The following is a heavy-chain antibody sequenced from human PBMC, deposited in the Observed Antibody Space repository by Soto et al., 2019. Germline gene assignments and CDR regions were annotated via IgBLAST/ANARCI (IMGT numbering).Heavy chain of an antibody. J-gene: IGHJ4*02. V-gene: IGHV1-69*01. CDR2: IIPIFATV. CDR1: GGSFSSNP. D-gene: IGHD5-18*01. Sequence: QVQMVKSGSEVKKPGSSEKVSCKASGGSFSSNPISWVRQAPGQGLEWMAGIIPIFATVHYAQKFQGRVTITADESTSTAYMELTSLRSEDTAVYFCARGGRGYSSAPRYYFDYLGQGTLVIVSS. CDR3: ARGGRGYSSAPRYYFDY.